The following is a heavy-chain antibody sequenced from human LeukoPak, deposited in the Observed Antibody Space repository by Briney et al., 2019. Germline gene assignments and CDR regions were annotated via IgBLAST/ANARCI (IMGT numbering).Heavy chain of an antibody. CDR1: GFTFSSYG. CDR2: IWYDGSNK. CDR3: ARDQIPPDSGGYNPDLYYYYYGMDV. V-gene: IGHV3-33*01. J-gene: IGHJ6*02. D-gene: IGHD5-24*01. Sequence: GRSLRLSCAASGFTFSSYGMHWVRQAPGKGLEWVAVIWYDGSNKYYADSVKGRFTISRDNSKNTLYLQMNSLRAEDTAVYYCARDQIPPDSGGYNPDLYYYYYGMDVWGQGTTVTVSS.